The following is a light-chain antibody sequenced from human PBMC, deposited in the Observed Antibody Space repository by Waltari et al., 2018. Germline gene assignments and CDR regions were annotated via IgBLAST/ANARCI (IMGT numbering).Light chain of an antibody. CDR3: NSRDSSGNHVV. J-gene: IGLJ2*01. CDR1: SLRSYY. Sequence: SSELTQDPAVSVALGQTVRITCQGDSLRSYYASWYQQKPGRAPVLVIYGKNNRPSGIPDRFSGSSSGNTASLTITGAQAEDEADHYCNSRDSSGNHVVFGGGTKLTVL. V-gene: IGLV3-19*01. CDR2: GKN.